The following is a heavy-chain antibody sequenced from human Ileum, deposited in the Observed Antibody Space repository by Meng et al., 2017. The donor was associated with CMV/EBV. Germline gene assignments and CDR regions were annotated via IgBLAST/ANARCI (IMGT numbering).Heavy chain of an antibody. CDR1: GGSISSSSYY. CDR2: IYYSGST. Sequence: SETLSLTCTVSGGSISSSSYYWGWIRQPPGKGLEWIGSIYYSGSTYYNPSLKSRVTISVDTSKHQFTLKLSSVTAADTAVYYCARDCYDCSSTSCYRGTYYYYGMDVWGQGTTVTVSS. CDR3: ARDCYDCSSTSCYRGTYYYYGMDV. J-gene: IGHJ6*02. V-gene: IGHV4-39*06. D-gene: IGHD2-2*02.